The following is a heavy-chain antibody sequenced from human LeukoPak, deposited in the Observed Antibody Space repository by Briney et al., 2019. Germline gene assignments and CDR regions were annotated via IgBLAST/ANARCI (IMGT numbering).Heavy chain of an antibody. CDR3: ARHAATATLDY. D-gene: IGHD1-26*01. V-gene: IGHV4-38-2*01. J-gene: IGHJ4*02. CDR2: IYHSGST. CDR1: GYSISSDYY. Sequence: SETLSLTCAVSGYSISSDYYWGWIRQPPGKGLEWIGSIYHSGSTYYNPSLKSRVTISVDTSKNQFSLKLSSVTAADTAVYYCARHAATATLDYWGQGTLVTVSS.